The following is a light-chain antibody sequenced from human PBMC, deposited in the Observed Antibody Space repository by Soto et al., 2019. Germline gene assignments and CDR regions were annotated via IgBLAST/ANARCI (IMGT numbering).Light chain of an antibody. CDR1: QDIGNF. CDR2: AAS. CDR3: QQYNSYPIT. V-gene: IGKV1-16*02. Sequence: DIQMTQSPSSLSASVGDRVTITCRASQDIGNFLAWFQQKPGKAPKSLISAASSLQSGVPSKFSGSGCGTDFTLIISSLQPEDFATYYCQQYNSYPITFGRGTRLEIK. J-gene: IGKJ5*01.